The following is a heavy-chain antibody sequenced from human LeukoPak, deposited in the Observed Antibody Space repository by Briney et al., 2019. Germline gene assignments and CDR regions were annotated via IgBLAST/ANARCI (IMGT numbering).Heavy chain of an antibody. Sequence: ASVKVSCKASGYTFTSYGISWVRQAPGQGLEWMGWISAYNGNTNYAQKFQGRVTMTRDTSISTAYMELSRLRSDDTAVYYCARRRLRLGEPFDYWGQGTLVTVSS. CDR2: ISAYNGNT. D-gene: IGHD3-16*01. CDR3: ARRRLRLGEPFDY. CDR1: GYTFTSYG. J-gene: IGHJ4*02. V-gene: IGHV1-18*01.